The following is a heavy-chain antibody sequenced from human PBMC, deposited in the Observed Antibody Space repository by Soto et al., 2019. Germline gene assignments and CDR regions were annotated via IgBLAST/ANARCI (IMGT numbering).Heavy chain of an antibody. J-gene: IGHJ3*02. CDR2: ISRSSRYI. CDR3: AREGDLYVSGAYDAFDM. V-gene: IGHV3-21*01. D-gene: IGHD3-10*01. Sequence: ESGGGLVKPGGSLRLSCAASGLTFSSYSINWVRQAPGTGLEWVSSISRSSRYIYYADSLKGRFTISRDNAKNSVYLQMNSLRAEDTAVYYCAREGDLYVSGAYDAFDMWGQGTLVTVSS. CDR1: GLTFSSYS.